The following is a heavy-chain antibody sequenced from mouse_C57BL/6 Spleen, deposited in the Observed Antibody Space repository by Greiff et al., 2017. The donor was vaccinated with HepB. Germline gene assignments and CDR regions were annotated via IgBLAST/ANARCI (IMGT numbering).Heavy chain of an antibody. D-gene: IGHD1-1*01. CDR3: ARRFYGSSYDWYFDV. CDR1: GFTFSDYY. J-gene: IGHJ1*03. V-gene: IGHV5-12*01. Sequence: EVKVVESGGGLVQPGGSLKLSCAASGFTFSDYYMYWVRQTPEKRLEWVAYISNGGGSTYYPDTVKGRFTISRDNAKNTLYLQMSRLKSEDTAMYYCARRFYGSSYDWYFDVWGTGTTVTVSS. CDR2: ISNGGGST.